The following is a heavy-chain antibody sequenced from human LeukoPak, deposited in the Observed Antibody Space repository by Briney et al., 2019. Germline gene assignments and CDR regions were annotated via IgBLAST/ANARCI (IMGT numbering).Heavy chain of an antibody. CDR3: AKKRDYDFWSGQYYFDY. J-gene: IGHJ4*02. Sequence: GGSLRLSCAASGFMFSDYAMYWVRQAPGKGLEWVAFMSYDGSTKYYADSVKGRFTISRDNSKNTLYLQMNSLRAEDTAVYYCAKKRDYDFWSGQYYFDYWGQGTLVTVSS. CDR1: GFMFSDYA. CDR2: MSYDGSTK. V-gene: IGHV3-30-3*02. D-gene: IGHD3-3*01.